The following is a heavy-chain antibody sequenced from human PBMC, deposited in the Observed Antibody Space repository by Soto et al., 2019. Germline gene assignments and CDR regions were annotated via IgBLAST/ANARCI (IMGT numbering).Heavy chain of an antibody. J-gene: IGHJ4*02. CDR3: VKDMKWGGMTTIHYFDS. V-gene: IGHV3-9*02. Sequence: EVQLVESGGGLVQPGRSLRLSCVASGFIADDYAMHWVRQAPGKGLEWVSGISSNSATINYADSVKGRFTISRDNAKNSPFLQMNSLRTEDTAFYYCVKDMKWGGMTTIHYFDSWGQGTLVTVSS. CDR1: GFIADDYA. CDR2: ISSNSATI. D-gene: IGHD4-17*01.